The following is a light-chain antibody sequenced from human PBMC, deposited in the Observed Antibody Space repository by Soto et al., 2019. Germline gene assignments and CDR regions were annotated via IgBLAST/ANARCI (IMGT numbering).Light chain of an antibody. J-gene: IGKJ1*01. CDR1: QSSSSY. V-gene: IGKV1-39*01. CDR3: QQCYSTPVT. Sequence: DIQMTQSPSSLSASVGDGVTITCRASQSSSSYLNWYQQKPGKAPKLLIYAASSLQSGVPSRFSGGGSGTDFTLTISSLHPEDFATYYCQQCYSTPVTFGHGTKVEIK. CDR2: AAS.